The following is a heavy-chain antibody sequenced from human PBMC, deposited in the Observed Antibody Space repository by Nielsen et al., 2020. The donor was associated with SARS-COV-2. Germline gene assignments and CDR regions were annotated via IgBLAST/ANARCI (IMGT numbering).Heavy chain of an antibody. V-gene: IGHV3-9*01. CDR1: GFSFNTHA. D-gene: IGHD6-13*01. CDR3: AKLSSSWYYADY. Sequence: SLKISCAASGFSFNTHAMDWVRQAPGKGLEWVSGISWNSGSIGYADSVKGRFTISRDNAKNSLYLQMNSLRAEDTALYYCAKLSSSWYYADYWGQGTLVTVSS. CDR2: ISWNSGSI. J-gene: IGHJ4*02.